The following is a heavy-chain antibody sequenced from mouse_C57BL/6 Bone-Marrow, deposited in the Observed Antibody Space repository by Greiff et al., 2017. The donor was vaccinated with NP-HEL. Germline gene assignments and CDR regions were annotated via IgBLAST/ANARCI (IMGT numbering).Heavy chain of an antibody. D-gene: IGHD1-1*01. CDR2: ISSGGCYT. Sequence: EVQVVESGGDLVKPGGSLKLSCAASGFTFSSYGMSLVRQTPDKMLEWVATISSGGCYTYYPDSVKGRFTISRDTAQNTLYRQQSSLKSEDTAMYYGARPNYYYGRWYFDVWGTGTTVTVSS. CDR1: GFTFSSYG. V-gene: IGHV5-6*01. CDR3: ARPNYYYGRWYFDV. J-gene: IGHJ1*03.